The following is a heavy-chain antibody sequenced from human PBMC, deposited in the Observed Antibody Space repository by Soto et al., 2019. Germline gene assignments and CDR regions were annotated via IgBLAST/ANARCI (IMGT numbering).Heavy chain of an antibody. D-gene: IGHD5-18*01. J-gene: IGHJ3*02. Sequence: QVQLVQSGAEVKKPGSSVKVSCKASGGTFSSYAISWVRQAPGQGLEWMGGIIPIFGTANYAQKFQGRVTITADESTSTAYMELSSLRSEDTAVYYCARGTGRIQLWLRDAFDIWGQGTMVTVSS. V-gene: IGHV1-69*12. CDR1: GGTFSSYA. CDR2: IIPIFGTA. CDR3: ARGTGRIQLWLRDAFDI.